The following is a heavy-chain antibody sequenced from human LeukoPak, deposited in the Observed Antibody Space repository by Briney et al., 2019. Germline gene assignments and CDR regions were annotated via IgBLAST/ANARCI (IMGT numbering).Heavy chain of an antibody. CDR2: SSCSGSTI. CDR3: ARVRRRGSAYGSGSYYFDY. J-gene: IGHJ4*02. V-gene: IGHV3-11*01. D-gene: IGHD3-10*01. Sequence: GGSLPLSCPASGFTLSEYYMSWIRPAPGKGLEWVSYSSCSGSTIYYADSVKGRFTISRDNAKNSLYLQMNSLRAEDTAVYYCARVRRRGSAYGSGSYYFDYWGQGTLVTVSS. CDR1: GFTLSEYY.